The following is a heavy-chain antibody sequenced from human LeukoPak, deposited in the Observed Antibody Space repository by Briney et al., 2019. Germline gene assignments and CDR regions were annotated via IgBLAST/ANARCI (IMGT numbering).Heavy chain of an antibody. CDR3: ARDASKDSYALNWFDP. J-gene: IGHJ5*02. CDR1: GYTFTTYE. V-gene: IGHV1-8*01. D-gene: IGHD3-16*01. CDR2: MNPDTGYT. Sequence: GASVKVSCKASGYTFTTYEINWVRQAPGQGLEWMGWMNPDTGYTVYARKFQGRVFPTRDTSTKTDYMELSSLRSEDTAVYYCARDASKDSYALNWFDPWGQGTLVTVSA.